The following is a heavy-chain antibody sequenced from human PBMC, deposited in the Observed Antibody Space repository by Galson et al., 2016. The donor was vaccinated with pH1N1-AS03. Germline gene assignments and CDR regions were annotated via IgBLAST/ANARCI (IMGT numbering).Heavy chain of an antibody. Sequence: LSLTCTVSGGSISSGGYYWNWIRQHPGKGLEWIGYIFHSGTTYYNPSLEILVYISVDTSKNQFSLKLKSVTAGDTAVYYCARQDSGAYYLDSWGPGTLVTVSS. J-gene: IGHJ4*02. V-gene: IGHV4-31*01. CDR3: ARQDSGAYYLDS. D-gene: IGHD1-26*01. CDR2: IFHSGTT. CDR1: GGSISSGGYY.